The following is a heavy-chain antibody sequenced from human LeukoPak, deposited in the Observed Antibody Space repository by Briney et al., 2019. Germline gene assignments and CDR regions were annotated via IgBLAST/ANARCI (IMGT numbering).Heavy chain of an antibody. D-gene: IGHD6-13*01. CDR1: GGSISSSSYY. CDR2: IYYSGST. V-gene: IGHV4-39*01. CDR3: ARHPHEGQQLVRTADWFDP. J-gene: IGHJ5*02. Sequence: SETLSLTCTVSGGSISSSSYYWGWIRQPPGKGLEWIGSIYYSGSTYYNPSLKSRVTISVDTSKNQFSLKLSSVTAADTAVYYCARHPHEGQQLVRTADWFDPWGQGTLVTVSS.